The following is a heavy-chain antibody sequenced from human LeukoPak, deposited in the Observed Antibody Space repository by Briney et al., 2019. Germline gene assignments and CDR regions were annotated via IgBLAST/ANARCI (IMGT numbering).Heavy chain of an antibody. V-gene: IGHV1-8*01. Sequence: ASVKVSCKAFGYTFTSYDINWVRQATGQGLEWMGWMNPNSGNTGYAQKFQGRVTMTRNTSISTAYMELSSLRSEDTAVYYCARVITMVRGVLGYWGQGTLVTVSS. CDR3: ARVITMVRGVLGY. J-gene: IGHJ4*02. CDR1: GYTFTSYD. CDR2: MNPNSGNT. D-gene: IGHD3-10*01.